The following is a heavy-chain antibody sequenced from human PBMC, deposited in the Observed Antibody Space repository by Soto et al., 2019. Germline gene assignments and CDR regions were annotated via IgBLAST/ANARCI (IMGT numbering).Heavy chain of an antibody. D-gene: IGHD3-3*01. J-gene: IGHJ6*02. V-gene: IGHV4-39*01. Sequence: SETLSLTCTLSGGSISSSSYYWGWIRHPPGKGLEWIGSIYYSGSTYYNPSLKSRVTISVDTSKNQFSLKLSSVTAADTAVYYCARFPDRPYDFWSGSTNGMDVWGQGTTVTVSS. CDR2: IYYSGST. CDR3: ARFPDRPYDFWSGSTNGMDV. CDR1: GGSISSSSYY.